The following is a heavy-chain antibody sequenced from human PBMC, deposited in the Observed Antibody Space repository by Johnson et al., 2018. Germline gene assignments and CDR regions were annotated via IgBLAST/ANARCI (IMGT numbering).Heavy chain of an antibody. D-gene: IGHD4-17*01. V-gene: IGHV4-4*07. CDR1: GGSISSYY. CDR2: IYTSGST. Sequence: QVQLQESGPGLVKPSETLSLTCTVSGGSISSYYWSWIRQPAGKGLEWIGRIYTSGSTNYNPSLKSRVTIAVDTSKNQFSLKLSSGTAADTAVYYWARAGPTVTTFIHWGQGTLVTVSS. J-gene: IGHJ1*01. CDR3: ARAGPTVTTFIH.